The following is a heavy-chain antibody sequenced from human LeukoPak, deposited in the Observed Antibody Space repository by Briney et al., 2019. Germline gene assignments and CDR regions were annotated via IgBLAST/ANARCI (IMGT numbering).Heavy chain of an antibody. CDR1: GGSISSSSYY. CDR2: IYYSGST. V-gene: IGHV4-39*01. J-gene: IGHJ6*03. D-gene: IGHD2-15*01. Sequence: SETLSLTCTVSGGSISSSSYYWGWIRQPPGKGLEWIGSIYYSGSTYYNPSLKSRVTISVDTSKNQFSLKLSSVAAADTAVHYCARRGRNYYYYMDVWGKGTTVTVSS. CDR3: ARRGRNYYYYMDV.